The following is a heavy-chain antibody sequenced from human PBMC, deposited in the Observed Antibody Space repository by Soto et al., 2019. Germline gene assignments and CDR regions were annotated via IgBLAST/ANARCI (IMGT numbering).Heavy chain of an antibody. J-gene: IGHJ6*02. CDR1: GCSISSGGYS. Sequence: QLQLQESGSGLVKPSQTLSLTCAVSGCSISSGGYSWSWIRQPPGKGLEWIGYIYHIGSTYYNPSLTSRVTISVDRSKNQCSLTLSSVTAADTAVYYCARGLVAATPNGMDVWGQGTTVTVSS. D-gene: IGHD2-15*01. V-gene: IGHV4-30-2*01. CDR3: ARGLVAATPNGMDV. CDR2: IYHIGST.